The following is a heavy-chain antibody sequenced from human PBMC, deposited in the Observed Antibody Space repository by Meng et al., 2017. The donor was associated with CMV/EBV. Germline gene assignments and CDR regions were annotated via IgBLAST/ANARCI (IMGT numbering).Heavy chain of an antibody. Sequence: ASVKVSCKASGYTFTSYGISWVRQAPGQGLEWMGWISAYNGNTNYAQKLQGRVTMTTDTSTSTAYMELTSLRSDDTAVYYCASSAGGHYYYYGMDVWGQGTTVTVSS. V-gene: IGHV1-18*01. D-gene: IGHD3-10*01. CDR2: ISAYNGNT. CDR3: ASSAGGHYYYYGMDV. CDR1: GYTFTSYG. J-gene: IGHJ6*02.